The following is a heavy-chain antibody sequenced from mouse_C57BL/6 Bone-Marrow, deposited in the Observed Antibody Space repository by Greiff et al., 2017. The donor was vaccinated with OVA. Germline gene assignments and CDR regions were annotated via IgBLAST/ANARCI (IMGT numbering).Heavy chain of an antibody. J-gene: IGHJ2*01. CDR2: ICPKANGYTT. V-gene: IGHV7-3*01. Sequence: EVQLQQSGAELVQPGASLSLSCTASGYTFTDYYMSWVRQRPGKGLEWLGVICPKANGYTTEYSASVKGLFTISRDYSQSILYLQMNALRAEDSATYYCARASLFDYWGQGTTLTVSS. CDR3: ARASLFDY. D-gene: IGHD6-1*01. CDR1: GYTFTDYY.